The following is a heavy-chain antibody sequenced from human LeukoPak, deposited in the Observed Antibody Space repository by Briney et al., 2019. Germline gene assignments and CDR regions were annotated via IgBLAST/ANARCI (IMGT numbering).Heavy chain of an antibody. V-gene: IGHV4-59*08. Sequence: SETLSLTCIVSGGSINSYYWSWVRQPPGKGLEWIGYIYYSGSTNYNPSLKSRVTISVDTSKNQFSLKLSSVTAADTAVYYCARHQVAVAGLPFDYWGQGTLVTVSS. J-gene: IGHJ4*02. CDR3: ARHQVAVAGLPFDY. CDR1: GGSINSYY. CDR2: IYYSGST. D-gene: IGHD6-19*01.